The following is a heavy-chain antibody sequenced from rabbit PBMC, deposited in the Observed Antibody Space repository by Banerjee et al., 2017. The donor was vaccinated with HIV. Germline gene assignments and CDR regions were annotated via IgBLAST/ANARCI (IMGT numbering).Heavy chain of an antibody. Sequence: QSLEESGGDLVKPGASLTLTCTASGFSFSSSYWMCWVRQAPGKGLEWIGCIDTGDGSTYYATWAKGRFTISKTSSTTVTLQVTSLTAADTATYFCARDLGDVVAYGYTTEYNLWGPGTLVTVS. CDR1: GFSFSSSYW. J-gene: IGHJ4*01. V-gene: IGHV1S40*01. D-gene: IGHD6-1*01. CDR2: IDTGDGST. CDR3: ARDLGDVVAYGYTTEYNL.